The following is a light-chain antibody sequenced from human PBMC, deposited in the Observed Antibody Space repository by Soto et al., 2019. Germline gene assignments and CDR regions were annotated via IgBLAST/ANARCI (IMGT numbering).Light chain of an antibody. CDR1: QDISNH. J-gene: IGKJ5*01. CDR3: QQYYNLPIT. V-gene: IGKV1-33*01. CDR2: DAS. Sequence: DIPMTQSPSSLSASVGDRVTITCQASQDISNHLNWYQQKPGKAPKLLIYDASNLEKGVPSRFSGSGFGTDFTVTISSLQPEDFATYSCQQYYNLPITFGQGTRLEIK.